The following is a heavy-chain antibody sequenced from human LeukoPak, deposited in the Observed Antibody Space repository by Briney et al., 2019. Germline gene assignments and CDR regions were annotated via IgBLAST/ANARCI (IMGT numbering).Heavy chain of an antibody. CDR3: ARLYAGTRPPDY. V-gene: IGHV4-39*01. J-gene: IGHJ4*02. CDR2: IFYRGRT. D-gene: IGHD3-10*01. CDR1: GGSISSSTYY. Sequence: SEILSLTCTVSGGSISSSTYYWGWIRQPPGKGLEWIGSIFYRGRTYYNPSLKSRVTISVDTSKSQLSLKLSSVTAADTAVYYCARLYAGTRPPDYWGQGTLVTVSS.